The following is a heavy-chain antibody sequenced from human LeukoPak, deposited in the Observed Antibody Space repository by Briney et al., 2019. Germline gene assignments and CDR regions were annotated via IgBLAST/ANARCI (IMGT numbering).Heavy chain of an antibody. D-gene: IGHD2-21*01. Sequence: GGSLGLSCAASGFTFSSYSMNWVRQAPGKGLEWVSCISSSSSYIYYADSVKGRFTISRDNAKNSLYLQMNSLRAEDTAVYYCARHLDCGGDCSPSSGYYMDVWGKGTTVTVSS. J-gene: IGHJ6*03. V-gene: IGHV3-21*01. CDR1: GFTFSSYS. CDR2: ISSSSSYI. CDR3: ARHLDCGGDCSPSSGYYMDV.